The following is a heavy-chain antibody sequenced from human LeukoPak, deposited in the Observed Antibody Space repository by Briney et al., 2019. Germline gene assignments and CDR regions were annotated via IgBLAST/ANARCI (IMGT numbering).Heavy chain of an antibody. V-gene: IGHV4-30-2*01. CDR2: IYHSGST. D-gene: IGHD6-6*01. CDR3: ASIAARPVDY. Sequence: SQTLSLTCTVSGGSISSGGYYWSWIRQPPGKGLEWIGYIYHSGSTYYNPSLKSRVTISVDRSKNQFSLKLSSVTAADTAVYYCASIAARPVDYWGQGTLVTVSS. CDR1: GGSISSGGYY. J-gene: IGHJ4*02.